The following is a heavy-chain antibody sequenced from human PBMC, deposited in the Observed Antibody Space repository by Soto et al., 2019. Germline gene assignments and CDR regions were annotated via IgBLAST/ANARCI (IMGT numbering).Heavy chain of an antibody. CDR1: GGSISRYY. D-gene: IGHD6-19*01. Sequence: SEALSLTCTVSGGSISRYYWSWIRQPPGKGLEWIGYIYYSGSTNYNPSLKSRVTISVDTSKNQFSLKLSSVTAADTAVYYCARRRSSGWYDGFWDMSYYMDVWGKGTTVTVSS. CDR2: IYYSGST. V-gene: IGHV4-59*01. CDR3: ARRRSSGWYDGFWDMSYYMDV. J-gene: IGHJ6*03.